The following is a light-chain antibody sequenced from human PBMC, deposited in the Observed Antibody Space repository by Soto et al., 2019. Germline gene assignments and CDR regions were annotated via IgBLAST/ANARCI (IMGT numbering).Light chain of an antibody. J-gene: IGKJ5*01. CDR3: QQYGSSFPIT. Sequence: EIVLTQSPGTLSLSPGETDTLSCRASQSVSSSYLAWYQQKPGQAPRLLIYAASGRATGIPYRFSGSGSGTDFTLTISRLEPEDFALYYCQQYGSSFPITFGQGTRLEIK. CDR2: AAS. V-gene: IGKV3-20*01. CDR1: QSVSSSY.